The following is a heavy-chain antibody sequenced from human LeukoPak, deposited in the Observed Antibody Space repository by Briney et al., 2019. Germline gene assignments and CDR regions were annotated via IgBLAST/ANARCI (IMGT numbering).Heavy chain of an antibody. D-gene: IGHD4-17*01. Sequence: PGGPLRLSCAASGCTFSSYAMSWVRQAPGKGLEWVSSISGSGDNTYYADSVKDRFSISRDNSKTTVSLQMNSLRAEDTAVYYCAKGRGTAVTSAANYWGQGTLVTVSS. V-gene: IGHV3-23*01. CDR3: AKGRGTAVTSAANY. CDR2: ISGSGDNT. J-gene: IGHJ4*02. CDR1: GCTFSSYA.